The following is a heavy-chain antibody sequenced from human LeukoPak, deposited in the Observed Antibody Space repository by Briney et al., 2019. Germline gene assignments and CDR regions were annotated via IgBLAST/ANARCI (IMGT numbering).Heavy chain of an antibody. CDR2: VSGDGGVT. Sequence: GSLRLSCTVSGFTFRDFSMHWVRQAPGKGLQWVGLVSGDGGVTHYPDSVKGRFTISRDNNQNSLYLQMNSLTVEDSAFYYCAKGNNTISSNFDYWGQGTLVTVSS. V-gene: IGHV3-43*02. CDR1: GFTFRDFS. CDR3: AKGNNTISSNFDY. J-gene: IGHJ4*02. D-gene: IGHD2-2*01.